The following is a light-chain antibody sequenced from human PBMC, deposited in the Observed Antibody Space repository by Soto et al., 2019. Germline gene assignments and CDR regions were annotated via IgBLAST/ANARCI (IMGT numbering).Light chain of an antibody. J-gene: IGLJ2*01. V-gene: IGLV2-14*01. Sequence: QSVLTQPASVSGSPGQSITISCTGTSSDVGGYNYVSWYQQNPGKAPKLMIYDVSNRPSGVSNRFSGSKSGNTASLTISGLQAEDEADYYCSSYTSSYTVVFGGGTKVTVL. CDR2: DVS. CDR1: SSDVGGYNY. CDR3: SSYTSSYTVV.